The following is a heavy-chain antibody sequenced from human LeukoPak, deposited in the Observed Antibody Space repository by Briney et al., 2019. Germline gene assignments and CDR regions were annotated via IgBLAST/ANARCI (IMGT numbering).Heavy chain of an antibody. V-gene: IGHV4-59*12. D-gene: IGHD5-18*01. CDR3: ARVFAGGYSLDAFDI. CDR1: GGSISSYY. Sequence: PSETLSLTCTVSGGSISSYYWSWIRQPPGKGLEWVGYIYYSGSTNYNPSLKSRVTISVDTSQNQFSLKLSSVTAADTAVYYCARVFAGGYSLDAFDIWGQGTMVTVSS. CDR2: IYYSGST. J-gene: IGHJ3*02.